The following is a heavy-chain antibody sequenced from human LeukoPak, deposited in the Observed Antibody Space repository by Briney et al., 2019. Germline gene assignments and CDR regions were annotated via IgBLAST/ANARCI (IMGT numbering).Heavy chain of an antibody. J-gene: IGHJ4*02. Sequence: ASVEVSCKASGYTFTGYYMHWVRQAPGQGLEWMGWINPNSGGTNYAQKFQGRVTMTRDTSISTAYMELSRLRSDDTAVYYCASDAYSSSSGLFDYWGQGTLVTVSS. CDR1: GYTFTGYY. D-gene: IGHD6-6*01. CDR3: ASDAYSSSSGLFDY. CDR2: INPNSGGT. V-gene: IGHV1-2*02.